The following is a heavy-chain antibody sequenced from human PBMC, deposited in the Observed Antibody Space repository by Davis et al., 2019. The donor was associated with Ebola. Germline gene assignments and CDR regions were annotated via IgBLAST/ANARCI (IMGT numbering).Heavy chain of an antibody. CDR3: ARRRVIHDVATNDYFDY. CDR1: GYSFTNYW. CDR2: IYPGDSDT. V-gene: IGHV5-51*01. D-gene: IGHD5-12*01. J-gene: IGHJ4*02. Sequence: KVSCKTSGYSFTNYWIGWVRQMPGKALEWMGIIYPGDSDTRYGPSFQGQITISADKSISTAYLQWHSLKASDSAMYYCARRRVIHDVATNDYFDYWGQGTLVTVSS.